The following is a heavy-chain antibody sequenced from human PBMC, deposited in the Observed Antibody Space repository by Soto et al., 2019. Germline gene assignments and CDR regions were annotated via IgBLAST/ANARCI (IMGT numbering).Heavy chain of an antibody. CDR3: AHTWGLAFDY. Sequence: QITLKESGPPLVEPTQTLTLTCTYSGFSLRTTGVGVGWIRQPPGKALEWLGIIYWNDDKRYSPSLKNRFTLTRDISKSQVVLTMNNMDPVDTATYYCAHTWGLAFDYWGQGTLVIVSS. V-gene: IGHV2-5*01. J-gene: IGHJ4*02. CDR1: GFSLRTTGVG. CDR2: IYWNDDK. D-gene: IGHD3-16*01.